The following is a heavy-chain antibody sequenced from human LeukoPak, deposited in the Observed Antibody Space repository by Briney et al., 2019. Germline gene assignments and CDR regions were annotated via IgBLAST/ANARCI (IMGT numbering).Heavy chain of an antibody. CDR3: ATVRYFDWLFPMDV. CDR1: GYTLTELS. V-gene: IGHV1-24*01. Sequence: GASVKVSCKVSGYTLTELSMHWVRQAPGKGLEWVGGFDPEDGETIYAQKFQGRVTMTEDTSTDTAYMELSSMRSEDTGVYYCATVRYFDWLFPMDVWGQGTTVTVSS. D-gene: IGHD3-9*01. J-gene: IGHJ6*02. CDR2: FDPEDGET.